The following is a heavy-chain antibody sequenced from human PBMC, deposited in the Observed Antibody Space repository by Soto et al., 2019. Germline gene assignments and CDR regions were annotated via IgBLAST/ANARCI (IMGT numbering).Heavy chain of an antibody. V-gene: IGHV3-9*01. D-gene: IGHD2-15*01. CDR2: ISWNGNII. CDR1: GFTFDEYA. CDR3: ANGGPDAFCGGGRCYFDS. Sequence: EVQLVESGGGLVQPGRSLRVSCAASGFTFDEYAMHWVRRVPGKGLEWVSSISWNGNIIGYAGSVKGRFTISRDNAKNSLYLQMNGLRPEDTALYFCANGGPDAFCGGGRCYFDSWGQGTLVTVSS. J-gene: IGHJ4*02.